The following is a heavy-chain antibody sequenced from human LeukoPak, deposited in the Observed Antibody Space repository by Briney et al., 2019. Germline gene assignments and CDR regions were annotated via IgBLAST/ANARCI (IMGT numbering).Heavy chain of an antibody. CDR2: IYDSGST. V-gene: IGHV4-30-2*01. J-gene: IGHJ4*02. CDR3: ARGPNYYDSSGYSGY. D-gene: IGHD3-22*01. CDR1: GGSIISGGYY. Sequence: SQTLSFICTVSGGSIISGGYYWSWIRQPPGKGVEWIGNIYDSGSTYYNTSLKSRVTISVDRSKNQFSLKLSSVTAADTAVYYCARGPNYYDSSGYSGYWGQGTLVTVSS.